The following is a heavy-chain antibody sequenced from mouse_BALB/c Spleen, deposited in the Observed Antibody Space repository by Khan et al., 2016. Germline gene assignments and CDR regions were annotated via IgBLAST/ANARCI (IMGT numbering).Heavy chain of an antibody. CDR1: GYTFSSYW. CDR2: ILPGSKST. D-gene: IGHD1-1*01. Sequence: QVQLQQSGAELMKPGASVKISCKATGYTFSSYWIEWVKQRPGHGLEWIGEILPGSKSTNYNEKFKGKATFTAETSSNTAYMQLSSLTSEDSVVYYWARRGGNYWYFDVWGAGTTVTVSS. J-gene: IGHJ1*01. CDR3: ARRGGNYWYFDV. V-gene: IGHV1-9*01.